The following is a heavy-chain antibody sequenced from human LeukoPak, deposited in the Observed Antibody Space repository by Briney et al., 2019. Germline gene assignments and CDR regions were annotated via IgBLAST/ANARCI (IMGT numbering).Heavy chain of an antibody. CDR2: FDPEDGET. D-gene: IGHD3-10*01. Sequence: GASVKVSCKVSGYTLTELSMHWVRQAPGKGLEWMGGFDPEDGETIYAQKFQGRVTMTEDTSTDTAYMELSSLRSDDTAVYYCATGEGLWFGHMGAFDIWGQGTMVTVSS. CDR1: GYTLTELS. V-gene: IGHV1-24*01. J-gene: IGHJ3*02. CDR3: ATGEGLWFGHMGAFDI.